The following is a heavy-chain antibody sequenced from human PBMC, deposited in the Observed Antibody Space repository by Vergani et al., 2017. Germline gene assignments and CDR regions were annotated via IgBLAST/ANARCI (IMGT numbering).Heavy chain of an antibody. CDR2: IYTSGST. CDR3: ARVRGARRAFDI. J-gene: IGHJ3*02. Sequence: QVQLQQWGAGLLKPSETLSLTCAVYGGSFSGYYWSWIRQPPGKGLEWIGRIYTSGSTNYNPSLKSRVTISVDTSKNQFSLKLSSVTAADTAVYYCARVRGARRAFDIWGQGTMVTVSS. CDR1: GGSFSGYY. V-gene: IGHV4-59*10.